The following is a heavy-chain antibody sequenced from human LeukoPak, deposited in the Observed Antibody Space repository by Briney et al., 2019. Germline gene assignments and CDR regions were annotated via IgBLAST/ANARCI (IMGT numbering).Heavy chain of an antibody. CDR2: INPSGGST. CDR3: ARVVPKVMVRGVIGPFGY. V-gene: IGHV1-46*01. Sequence: ASVKVSCKASGYTFTSYYMHWVRQAPGQGLEWMGIINPSGGSTSYAQKFQGRVTMTRDMSTSTVYMELSSLRSEDTAVYYCARVVPKVMVRGVIGPFGYWGQGTLVTVSS. D-gene: IGHD3-10*01. J-gene: IGHJ4*02. CDR1: GYTFTSYY.